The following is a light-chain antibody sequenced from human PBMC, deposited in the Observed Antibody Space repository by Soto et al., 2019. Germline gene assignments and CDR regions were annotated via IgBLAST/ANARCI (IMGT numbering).Light chain of an antibody. V-gene: IGKV3D-7*01. CDR3: QQDNTWPWT. J-gene: IGKJ1*01. Sequence: VVPQSPATVSLSPGDRATLSWRASRRVVGSSLAWYQQRPGIAPRLLIYDASSRDTGISSRFSGSGSGTDFTLTISSLEPEDFAFYYCQQDNTWPWTFGQGTKVDIK. CDR1: RRVVGSS. CDR2: DAS.